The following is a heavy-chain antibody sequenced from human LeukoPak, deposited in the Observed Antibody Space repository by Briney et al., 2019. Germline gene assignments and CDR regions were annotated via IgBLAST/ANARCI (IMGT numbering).Heavy chain of an antibody. V-gene: IGHV1-3*01. CDR2: INAGNGNT. D-gene: IGHD1-26*01. CDR1: GYTFTSYA. CDR3: ARRSLMSGSYDAFDI. J-gene: IGHJ3*02. Sequence: ASVKVSCKASGYTFTSYAMHWVRQAPGQRLEWMGWINAGNGNTKYSQKFQGRVTITRDTSASTAYMELSSLRSEDTAVYYCARRSLMSGSYDAFDIWGQGTMVTVSS.